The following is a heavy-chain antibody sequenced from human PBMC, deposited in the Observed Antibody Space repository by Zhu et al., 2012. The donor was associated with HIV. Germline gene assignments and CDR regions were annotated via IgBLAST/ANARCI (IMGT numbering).Heavy chain of an antibody. CDR1: GGSISGNC. Sequence: QVQLQESGPGLVKPSKTLSLTCTVSGGSISGNCWSWIRQPPGKGLEWIGYIYTSGNSNYNPSLKSRVTISVDTSKNQFSLKLSSVTAADTAVYYCARTPQTKVVSNYYYYGMDVWGQGTTVTVSS. CDR2: IYTSGNS. CDR3: ARTPQTKVVSNYYYYGMDV. D-gene: IGHD4-23*01. V-gene: IGHV4-4*09. J-gene: IGHJ6*02.